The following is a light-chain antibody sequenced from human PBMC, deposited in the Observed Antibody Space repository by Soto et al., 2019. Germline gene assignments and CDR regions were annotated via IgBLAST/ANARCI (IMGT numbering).Light chain of an antibody. CDR3: QQSYSTPRT. CDR1: QSISSY. CDR2: AAS. Sequence: DIQMTQSPSSLSASVGDRVTITCRASQSISSYLNWYQQKPGKAPKLLIYAASSLQSGDPSRFSGRGSGTDFTLTISSLQPEDFATDYCQQSYSTPRTFGQGTKVEIK. V-gene: IGKV1-39*01. J-gene: IGKJ1*01.